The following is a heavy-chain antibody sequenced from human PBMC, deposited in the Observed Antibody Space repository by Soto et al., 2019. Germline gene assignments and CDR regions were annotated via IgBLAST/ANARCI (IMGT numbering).Heavy chain of an antibody. V-gene: IGHV4-59*08. J-gene: IGHJ6*03. CDR1: GGSISSYY. CDR3: ARSSERGWGYYYGSGSSTPYYYYMDV. D-gene: IGHD3-10*01. Sequence: SETLSLTCTVSGGSISSYYWSWIRQPPGKGLEWIGYIYYSGSTNYNPSLKSRVTISVDTSKNQFSLKLSSVTAADTAVYYCARSSERGWGYYYGSGSSTPYYYYMDVWGKGTTVTVSS. CDR2: IYYSGST.